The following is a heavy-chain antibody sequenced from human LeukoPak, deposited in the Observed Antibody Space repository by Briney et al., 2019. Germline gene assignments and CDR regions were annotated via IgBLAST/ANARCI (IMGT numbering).Heavy chain of an antibody. CDR3: AREPVRRRWFYS. J-gene: IGHJ5*01. V-gene: IGHV3-7*03. CDR2: IKYDGTEK. CDR1: EFTFSNYW. D-gene: IGHD3-10*01. Sequence: GGSLRLSCTASEFTFSNYWMSWVRQAPGKGLEWVANIKYDGTEKYYVDSVKGRLTISRDNAKNSLYLQMNSLRAEDTAVYYCAREPVRRRWFYSWGQGTLVTVSS.